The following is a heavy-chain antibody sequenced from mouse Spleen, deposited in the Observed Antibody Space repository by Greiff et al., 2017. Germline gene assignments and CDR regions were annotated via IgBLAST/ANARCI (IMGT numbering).Heavy chain of an antibody. CDR1: GFTFSSYA. CDR3: ARQGGPFAY. J-gene: IGHJ3*01. Sequence: EVQLVESGGGLVKPGGSLKLSCAASGFTFSSYAMSWVRQTPEKRLEWVATISSGGSYTYYPDSVKGRFTISRDNAKNTLYLQMSSLRSEDTAMYYCARQGGPFAYWGQGTLVTVSA. CDR2: ISSGGSYT. V-gene: IGHV5-9-3*01.